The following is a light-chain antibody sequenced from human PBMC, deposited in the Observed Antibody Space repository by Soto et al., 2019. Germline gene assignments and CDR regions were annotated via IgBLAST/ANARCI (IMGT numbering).Light chain of an antibody. CDR2: GAS. CDR3: QQYCRLLLS. Sequence: EILLTQSPGTLSLSPGDRATLSCRSSQSLTNSFLAWSQQRPGQTPRLLIYGASIRATDIPDRFSGSGSGTDFTLTISRLEPEDFAVYFCQQYCRLLLSFGGGTKVEIK. V-gene: IGKV3-20*01. J-gene: IGKJ4*01. CDR1: QSLTNSF.